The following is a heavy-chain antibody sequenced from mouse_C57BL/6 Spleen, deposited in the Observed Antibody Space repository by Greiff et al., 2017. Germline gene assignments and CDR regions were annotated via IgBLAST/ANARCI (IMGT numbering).Heavy chain of an antibody. CDR2: INPNNGGT. Sequence: VQLQQSGPELVKPGASVKISCKASGYTFTDYYMNWVKQSHGKSLEWIGDINPNNGGTSYNQKFKGKATLTVDKSSSTAYMELRSLTSEDSAVYDCARRGYYYGSSYVGYAMDYWGQGTSVTVSS. D-gene: IGHD1-1*01. J-gene: IGHJ4*01. V-gene: IGHV1-26*01. CDR3: ARRGYYYGSSYVGYAMDY. CDR1: GYTFTDYY.